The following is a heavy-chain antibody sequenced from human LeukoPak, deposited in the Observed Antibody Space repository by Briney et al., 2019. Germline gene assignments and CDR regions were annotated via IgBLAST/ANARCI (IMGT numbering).Heavy chain of an antibody. CDR2: ISSSGSTI. V-gene: IGHV3-48*03. CDR1: GFTFSSYE. J-gene: IGHJ4*02. Sequence: PGGSLRLSCAASGFTFSSYEMNWVRQAPGKGLEWVSYISSSGSTIYYADSVEGRFTISRDNAKNSLYLQMNSLRAEDTAVYYCARDQMAGIAAAGPPAFDYWGQGTLVTVSS. D-gene: IGHD6-13*01. CDR3: ARDQMAGIAAAGPPAFDY.